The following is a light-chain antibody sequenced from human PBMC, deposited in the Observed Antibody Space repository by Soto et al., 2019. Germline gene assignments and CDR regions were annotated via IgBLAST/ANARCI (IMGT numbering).Light chain of an antibody. CDR2: GIS. CDR1: QAIRND. CDR3: LHDACFPYT. V-gene: IGKV1-6*01. J-gene: IGKJ2*01. Sequence: AIQMTQSPSSLSASVGDTVTFTCRASQAIRNDLGWFQQRPGKPPKLLIYGISILHTGVPSRFSGSGSGTDFTLTISGLQPEDFATYYCLHDACFPYTFGQGTRLEI.